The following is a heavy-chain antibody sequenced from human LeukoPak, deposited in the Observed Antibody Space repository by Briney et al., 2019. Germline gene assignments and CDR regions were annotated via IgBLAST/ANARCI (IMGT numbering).Heavy chain of an antibody. CDR1: GYSISSGYY. J-gene: IGHJ4*02. D-gene: IGHD6-13*01. V-gene: IGHV4-38-2*02. CDR3: ARGWAAAAVSNYFDY. CDR2: IYHSGST. Sequence: SETLSLTCTVSGYSISSGYYWGWIRQPPGKGLEWIGSIYHSGSTYYNPSLKSRVTISVDTSKNQFSLKLSSVTAADTAVYYCARGWAAAAVSNYFDYWGQGTLVTVSS.